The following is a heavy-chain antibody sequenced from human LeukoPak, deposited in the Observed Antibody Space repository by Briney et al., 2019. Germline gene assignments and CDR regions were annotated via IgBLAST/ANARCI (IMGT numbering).Heavy chain of an antibody. V-gene: IGHV3-48*04. CDR3: ARDKWELTFDP. J-gene: IGHJ5*02. D-gene: IGHD1-26*01. Sequence: GGSLRLSCAASGFTFSSYSMNWVGQAPGKGLEWVSYISSSGSTIYYADSVKGRFTISRDNAKNSLYLQMNSLRAEDTAVYYCARDKWELTFDPWGQGTLVTVSS. CDR1: GFTFSSYS. CDR2: ISSSGSTI.